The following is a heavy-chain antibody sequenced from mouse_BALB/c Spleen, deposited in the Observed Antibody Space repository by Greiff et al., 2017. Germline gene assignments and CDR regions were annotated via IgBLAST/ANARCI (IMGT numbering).Heavy chain of an antibody. CDR1: GFTFTDYY. CDR2: IRNKANGYTT. J-gene: IGHJ4*01. D-gene: IGHD1-1*01. Sequence: EVKLQESGGGLVQPGGSLRLSCATSGFTFTDYYMSWVRQPPGKALEWLGFIRNKANGYTTEYSASVKGRFTISRDNSQSILYLQMNTLRAEDSATYYCARVLRGDAMDYWGQGTSVTVSS. V-gene: IGHV7-3*02. CDR3: ARVLRGDAMDY.